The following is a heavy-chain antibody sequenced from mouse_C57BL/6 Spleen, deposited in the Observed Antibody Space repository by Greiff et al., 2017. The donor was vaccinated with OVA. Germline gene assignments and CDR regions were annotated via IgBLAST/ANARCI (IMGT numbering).Heavy chain of an antibody. V-gene: IGHV1-15*01. CDR2: IDPETGGT. CDR3: TKGNVSRAMDY. J-gene: IGHJ4*01. Sequence: VNVVESGAELVRPGASVTLSCKASGYTFTDYEMHWVKQTPVHGLEWIGAIDPETGGTAYNQKFKGKAILTADNSSSTAYMELRSRTSEDSAVYYCTKGNVSRAMDYWGQGTSVTVSS. CDR1: GYTFTDYE.